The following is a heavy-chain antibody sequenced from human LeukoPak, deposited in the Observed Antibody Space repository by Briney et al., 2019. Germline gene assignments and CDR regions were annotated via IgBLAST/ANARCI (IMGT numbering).Heavy chain of an antibody. CDR2: ISSSSSSI. J-gene: IGHJ6*04. CDR3: ARGPTMKMDV. V-gene: IGHV3-21*01. CDR1: GFTFSDYS. Sequence: GGSLRLSCAASGFTFSDYSMSWVRQAPGKGLEWVSSISSSSSSIYYADSVKGRFTISRDNAKNSLYLQMNSLRAEDTAVYYCARGPTMKMDVWGKGTTVTVSS. D-gene: IGHD3-22*01.